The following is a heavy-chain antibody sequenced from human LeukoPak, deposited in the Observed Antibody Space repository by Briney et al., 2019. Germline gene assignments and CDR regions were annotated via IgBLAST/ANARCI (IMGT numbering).Heavy chain of an antibody. J-gene: IGHJ4*02. V-gene: IGHV3-66*01. CDR2: IYSGGST. Sequence: GGSLRLSCAASGFTVSSNYMSWVRQAPGKGLEWVSVIYSGGSTYYADSVKGRFTISRDNSKNTLYLQMNSLRAEDTAVYYCASSKWELPYYFDYWGQGTLVTVSS. D-gene: IGHD1-26*01. CDR3: ASSKWELPYYFDY. CDR1: GFTVSSNY.